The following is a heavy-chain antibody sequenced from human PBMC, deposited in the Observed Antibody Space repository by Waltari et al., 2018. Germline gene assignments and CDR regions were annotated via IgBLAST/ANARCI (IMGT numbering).Heavy chain of an antibody. CDR2: ISSRSSYI. CDR1: GGSFSAYH. V-gene: IGHV3-21*01. J-gene: IGHJ4*02. D-gene: IGHD1-7*01. Sequence: LHPQQWGAGLLKPSETLSLTCNIFGGSFSAYHWTCVRHAPGKGLGWVSSISSRSSYIYNADAVKGRLTISRDNAKNTLYLQMNSLRAEDTAVYYCARRLTGPNKFDYWGQGTLVTVSS. CDR3: ARRLTGPNKFDY.